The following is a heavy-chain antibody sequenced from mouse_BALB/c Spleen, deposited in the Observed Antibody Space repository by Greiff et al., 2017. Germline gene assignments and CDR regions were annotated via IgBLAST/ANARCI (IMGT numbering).Heavy chain of an antibody. CDR2: IYPYNGGT. CDR1: GYTFTDYN. V-gene: IGHV1S29*02. Sequence: VQLQQSGPELVKPGASVKISCKASGYTFTDYNMHWVKQSHGKSLEWIGYIYPYNGGTGYNQKFKSKATLTVDNSSSTAYMELRSLTSEDSAVYYCARGGSSHWYFDVWGAGTTVTVSS. CDR3: ARGGSSHWYFDV. J-gene: IGHJ1*01. D-gene: IGHD1-1*01.